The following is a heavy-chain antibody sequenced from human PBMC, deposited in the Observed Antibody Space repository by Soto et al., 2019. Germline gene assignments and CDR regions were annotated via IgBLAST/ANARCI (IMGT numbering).Heavy chain of an antibody. J-gene: IGHJ6*02. V-gene: IGHV1-18*01. CDR3: ASSSYDFWSGYSRIYGMDV. D-gene: IGHD3-3*01. Sequence: ASVKVSCKASGYTFTSYGISWVRQAPGQGLEWMGWISAYNGNTNYAQKLQGRVTMTTDTSTSTAYMELRSLRSDDTAVYYCASSSYDFWSGYSRIYGMDVWGQGTTVTVSS. CDR1: GYTFTSYG. CDR2: ISAYNGNT.